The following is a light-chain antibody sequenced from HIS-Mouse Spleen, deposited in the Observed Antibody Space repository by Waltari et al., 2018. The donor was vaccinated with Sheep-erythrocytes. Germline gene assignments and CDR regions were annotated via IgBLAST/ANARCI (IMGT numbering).Light chain of an antibody. CDR3: CSYAGSYNHV. CDR2: DVS. CDR1: SSDRGGYNY. Sequence: QSALTQPRSVSGSPGQSVTIPRTRTSSDRGGYNYVSWYQQHPGKAPKLMIYDVSKRPSGVPDRFSGSKSGNTASLTISGLQAEDEADYYCCSYAGSYNHVFATGTKVTVL. J-gene: IGLJ1*01. V-gene: IGLV2-11*02.